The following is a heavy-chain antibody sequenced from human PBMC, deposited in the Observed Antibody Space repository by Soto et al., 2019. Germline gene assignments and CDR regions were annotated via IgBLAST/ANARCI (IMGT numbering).Heavy chain of an antibody. V-gene: IGHV1-18*04. D-gene: IGHD3-3*01. CDR2: ISGKNGNT. CDR3: ARSKGYENNNLYYFDY. CDR1: GYTFISHG. J-gene: IGHJ4*02. Sequence: QVPLVQSGVEVKKPGASVKVSCKASGYTFISHGISWVRQAPGQGLEWMGWISGKNGNTNYAQKLQGRVTLTTDTSTSTAYMELRSLRSDDTAIYYCARSKGYENNNLYYFDYWGQGALVTVSS.